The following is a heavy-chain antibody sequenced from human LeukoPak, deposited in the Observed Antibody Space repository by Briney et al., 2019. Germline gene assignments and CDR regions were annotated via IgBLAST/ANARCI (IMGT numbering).Heavy chain of an antibody. D-gene: IGHD5-12*01. CDR3: ARVSSDYDKAHDNYYQYIDV. J-gene: IGHJ6*03. V-gene: IGHV1-69*06. CDR1: GGTFSSYG. Sequence: GASVKVSCKASGGTFSSYGISWVRQAPGQGLEWMGGIIPIFGTANYAQKFQGRVTITADKSTSTAYMEVSSLRSEGTAVHYCARVSSDYDKAHDNYYQYIDVWGKGTTVTVSS. CDR2: IIPIFGTA.